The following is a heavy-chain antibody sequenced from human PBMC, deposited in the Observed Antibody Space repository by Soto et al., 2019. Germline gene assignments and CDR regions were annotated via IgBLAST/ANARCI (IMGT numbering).Heavy chain of an antibody. CDR3: ARDSNRGRYYDFWSGYFDY. CDR2: IWNDGSNE. V-gene: IGHV3-33*01. CDR1: GFNFSSYG. J-gene: IGHJ4*02. D-gene: IGHD3-3*01. Sequence: GGSLRLSCEASGFNFSSYGIHWVRQAPGKGLEWVAIIWNDGSNEYYADSVKGRFTISRDNAKNSLYLQMNSLRAEDTAVYYCARDSNRGRYYDFWSGYFDYWGQGTLVTVSS.